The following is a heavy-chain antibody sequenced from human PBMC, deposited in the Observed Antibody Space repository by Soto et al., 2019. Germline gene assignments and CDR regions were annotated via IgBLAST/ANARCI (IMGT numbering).Heavy chain of an antibody. CDR2: INPNNGGT. D-gene: IGHD3-10*01. V-gene: IGHV1-2*04. J-gene: IGHJ4*02. CDR3: AREHYGSGKGFDV. CDR1: GYTFTGYY. Sequence: ASVKVSCKASGYTFTGYYIHWVRQAPGQGLEWMGWINPNNGGTNYAQNFQGWVTMTRDTSISTAYMEVTRLKSDDTAVYYCAREHYGSGKGFDVWGPGTVVTVSS.